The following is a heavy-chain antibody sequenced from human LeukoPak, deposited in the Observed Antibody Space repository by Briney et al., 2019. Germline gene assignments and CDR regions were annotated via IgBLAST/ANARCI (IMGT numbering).Heavy chain of an antibody. V-gene: IGHV4-4*07. J-gene: IGHJ4*02. CDR2: IYTSGST. CDR3: ARSKDILTGYCFDY. D-gene: IGHD3-9*01. Sequence: KPSETLSLTCTVSGGSISSYYWSWIRQPAGKGLEWIGRIYTSGSTNYNPSLKSRVTMSVDTSKNQFSLKLSSVTAADTAVYYCARSKDILTGYCFDYWGQGTLVTVSS. CDR1: GGSISSYY.